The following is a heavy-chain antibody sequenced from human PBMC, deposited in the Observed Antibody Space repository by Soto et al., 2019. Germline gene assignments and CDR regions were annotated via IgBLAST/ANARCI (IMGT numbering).Heavy chain of an antibody. CDR3: AREKQWLDLYPDY. D-gene: IGHD6-19*01. CDR2: ISSSSSYI. Sequence: VQLVESGGGLVKPGGSLRLSCAASGFTFSSYSMNWVRQAPGKGLEWVSSISSSSSYIYYADSVKGRFTISRDNAKNSLYLQMNSLRAEDTAVYYCAREKQWLDLYPDYWGQGTLVTVSS. J-gene: IGHJ4*02. V-gene: IGHV3-21*01. CDR1: GFTFSSYS.